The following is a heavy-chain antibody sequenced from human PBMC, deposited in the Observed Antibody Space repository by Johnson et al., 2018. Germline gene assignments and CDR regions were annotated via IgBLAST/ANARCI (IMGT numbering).Heavy chain of an antibody. CDR1: GFTFSNYD. V-gene: IGHV3-13*01. Sequence: EVQLLESGGGLVQPGGSLRLCCAASGFTFSNYDMHWVRQATGKGLEWVSAIGPAGDTYYPGSVKGRFTISRENAKNSLYLQMNSLIAGDTAVYYCARQRWGTVGATGDAFDIWGQGTMVTVSS. CDR3: ARQRWGTVGATGDAFDI. D-gene: IGHD1-26*01. J-gene: IGHJ3*02. CDR2: IGPAGDT.